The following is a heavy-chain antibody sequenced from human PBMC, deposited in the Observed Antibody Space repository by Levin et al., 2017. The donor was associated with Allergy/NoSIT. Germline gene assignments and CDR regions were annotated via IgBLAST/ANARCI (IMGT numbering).Heavy chain of an antibody. CDR1: GGSISSYY. Sequence: SQTLSLTCTVSGGSISSYYWSWIRQPPGKGLEWIGYIYYSGSTNYNPSLKSRVTISVDTSKKQFSLNLISVTAADTAVYYCASATMVRGDLDYWGQGTLVTVSS. D-gene: IGHD3-10*01. CDR2: IYYSGST. V-gene: IGHV4-59*01. J-gene: IGHJ4*02. CDR3: ASATMVRGDLDY.